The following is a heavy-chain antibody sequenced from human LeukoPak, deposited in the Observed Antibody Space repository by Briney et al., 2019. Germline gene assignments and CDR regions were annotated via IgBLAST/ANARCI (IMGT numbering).Heavy chain of an antibody. Sequence: SETLSLTCAVSGGSISSSNWWGWVRQPPGKGLEWIGEIYHSGSTNYNPSLKSRVTISVDKSKNQFSLKLSSVTAADTAVYYCARVARLGSGSYYLYGMDVWGKGTTVTVSS. V-gene: IGHV4-4*02. CDR1: GGSISSSNW. J-gene: IGHJ6*04. CDR3: ARVARLGSGSYYLYGMDV. CDR2: IYHSGST. D-gene: IGHD3-10*01.